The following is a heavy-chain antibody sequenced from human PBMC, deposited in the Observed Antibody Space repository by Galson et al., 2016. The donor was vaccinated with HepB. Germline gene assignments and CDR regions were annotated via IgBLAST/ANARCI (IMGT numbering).Heavy chain of an antibody. D-gene: IGHD3-3*01. V-gene: IGHV5-51*01. J-gene: IGHJ2*01. Sequence: QSGAEVKEPGESLKISCKGSGYSFTNYWIAWVRQMPGKGLEWMGIVYPGDSDTRYSPSFQGQVTFSADKSISTAYLQWSSLKASDTAMYFCARLFQDANWYFDLWGRGTLVTVSS. CDR1: GYSFTNYW. CDR2: VYPGDSDT. CDR3: ARLFQDANWYFDL.